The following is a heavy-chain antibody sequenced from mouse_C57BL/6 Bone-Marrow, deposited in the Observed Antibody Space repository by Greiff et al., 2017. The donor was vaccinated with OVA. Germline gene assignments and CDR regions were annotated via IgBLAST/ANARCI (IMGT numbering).Heavy chain of an antibody. CDR3: ARKVYYWWFYAMDY. J-gene: IGHJ4*01. CDR1: GFTFSDYG. D-gene: IGHD1-1*01. CDR2: ISSGSSTI. V-gene: IGHV5-17*01. Sequence: DVMLVESGGGLVKPGGSLKLSCAASGFTFSDYGMHWVRQAPEKGLEWVAYISSGSSTIYYADTVKGRFTISRDNAKNTLFLQMTSLRSEDTAMYYCARKVYYWWFYAMDYWGQGTSVTVSS.